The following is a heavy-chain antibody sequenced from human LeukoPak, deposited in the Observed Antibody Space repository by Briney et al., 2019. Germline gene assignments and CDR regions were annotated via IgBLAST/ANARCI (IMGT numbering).Heavy chain of an antibody. CDR1: GYTFTGYY. D-gene: IGHD6-13*01. CDR3: ARGSYSSSRHFDY. Sequence: RASVKVSCKASGYTFTGYYMHWVRQAPGQGLEWMGWINPNSGGTNYAQKFQGWVTMTRDTSISTAYMELSRLRSDDTAVYYCARGSYSSSRHFDYWGQGTLVTVSS. J-gene: IGHJ4*02. V-gene: IGHV1-2*04. CDR2: INPNSGGT.